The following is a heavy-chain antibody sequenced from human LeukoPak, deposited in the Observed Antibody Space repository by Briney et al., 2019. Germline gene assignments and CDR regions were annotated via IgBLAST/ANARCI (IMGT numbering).Heavy chain of an antibody. V-gene: IGHV3-48*02. CDR3: ARDWCGGSSCHSYLDY. D-gene: IGHD2-2*01. CDR2: ISSSSSTM. CDR1: GFTFSSYA. Sequence: PGGSLRLSCAASGFTFSSYAMSWVRQAPGKGLEWVSYISSSSSTMYYADSVKGRFTISRDNAKNSLYLQMNSLRDEDTAVYYCARDWCGGSSCHSYLDYWGQGTLVTVSS. J-gene: IGHJ4*02.